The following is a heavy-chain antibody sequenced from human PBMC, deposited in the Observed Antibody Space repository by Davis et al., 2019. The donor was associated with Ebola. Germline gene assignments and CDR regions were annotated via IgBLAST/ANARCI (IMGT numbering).Heavy chain of an antibody. CDR2: INAGNGNT. D-gene: IGHD2-2*01. V-gene: IGHV1-3*01. CDR3: ARDRDIVVVPAAGDNWFDP. CDR1: GYTFTSYA. Sequence: ASVKVSCKASGYTFTSYAMHWVRQAPGQRLEWMGWINAGNGNTKYSQKFQGRVTITRDTSTSTAYMELRSLRSDDTAVYYCARDRDIVVVPAAGDNWFDPWGQGTLVTVSS. J-gene: IGHJ5*02.